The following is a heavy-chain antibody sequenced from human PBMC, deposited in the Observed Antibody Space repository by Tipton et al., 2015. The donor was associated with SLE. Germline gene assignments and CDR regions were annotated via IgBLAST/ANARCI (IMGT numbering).Heavy chain of an antibody. D-gene: IGHD4-17*01. V-gene: IGHV4-59*01. Sequence: LRLSCTVSGGSISSYYWSWIRQPPGKGLEWIGYIYYSGSTNYNPSLKSRVTISVDTSKNQFSLKLSSVTAADTAVYYCARDQQGYGDYFDYWGQGTLVTVFS. CDR2: IYYSGST. J-gene: IGHJ4*02. CDR1: GGSISSYY. CDR3: ARDQQGYGDYFDY.